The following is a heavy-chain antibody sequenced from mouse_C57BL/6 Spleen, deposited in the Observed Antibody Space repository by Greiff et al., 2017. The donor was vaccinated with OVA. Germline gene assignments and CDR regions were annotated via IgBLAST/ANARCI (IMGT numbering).Heavy chain of an antibody. CDR1: GFTFSSYA. Sequence: EVKLVESGEGLVKPGGSLKLSCAASGFTFSSYAMSWVRQTPEKRLEWVAYISSGGDYIYYADTVKGRFTISRDNARNTLYLQMSSLKSEDTAMYYCTREGIYSNYYFDYWGQGTTLTVSS. V-gene: IGHV5-9-1*02. D-gene: IGHD2-5*01. CDR3: TREGIYSNYYFDY. J-gene: IGHJ2*01. CDR2: ISSGGDYI.